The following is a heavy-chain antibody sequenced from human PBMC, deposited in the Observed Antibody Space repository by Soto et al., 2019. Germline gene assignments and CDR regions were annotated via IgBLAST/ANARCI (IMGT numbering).Heavy chain of an antibody. J-gene: IGHJ6*02. Sequence: LRLSCAASGFTFSSYGMHWVRQAPGKGLEWVAVISYDGSNKYYADSVKGRFTISRDNSKNTLYLQMNSLRAEDTAVYYCAKDYYDSSGYPPLYGMDVWGQGTTVTVSS. D-gene: IGHD3-22*01. CDR3: AKDYYDSSGYPPLYGMDV. CDR1: GFTFSSYG. V-gene: IGHV3-30*18. CDR2: ISYDGSNK.